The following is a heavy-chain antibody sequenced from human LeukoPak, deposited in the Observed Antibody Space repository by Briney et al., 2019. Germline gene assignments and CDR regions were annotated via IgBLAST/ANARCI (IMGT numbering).Heavy chain of an antibody. CDR3: ARGLRDYDSSGYRFADAFDI. Sequence: PSETLSLTCAVYGGSFSDYYWSWIRQSPGKGLEWIGRIYVTGSTPYNPSLESRVTMSLDTSKNHFSLKLSSVTAADTAVYYCARGLRDYDSSGYRFADAFDIWGQGTMVTVSS. V-gene: IGHV4-34*01. CDR1: GGSFSDYY. J-gene: IGHJ3*02. D-gene: IGHD3-22*01. CDR2: IYVTGST.